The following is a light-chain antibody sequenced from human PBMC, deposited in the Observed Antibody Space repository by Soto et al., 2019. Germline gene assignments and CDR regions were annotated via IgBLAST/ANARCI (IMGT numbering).Light chain of an antibody. Sequence: DIQMTQSPSSVSASVGDRVTITCRASQDVSSRLAWYQQKPGKAPNLLIFAASTLQTGVPSRFGGSGSGTDFTLSIDNLQAEDFATYYCQQGNSFPRTFGQGTRVEI. CDR1: QDVSSR. V-gene: IGKV1-12*01. J-gene: IGKJ1*01. CDR2: AAS. CDR3: QQGNSFPRT.